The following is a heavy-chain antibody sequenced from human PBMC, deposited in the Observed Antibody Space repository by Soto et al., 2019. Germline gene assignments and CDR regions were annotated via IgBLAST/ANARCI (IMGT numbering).Heavy chain of an antibody. CDR2: INWNGGST. Sequence: GGSLRLSCAASGFTFDDYGMSWVRQAPGKGLEWVSGINWNGGSTGYADSVKGRFTISRDNAKNSLYLQMNSLRAEDTALYHCARVHDYGDYGHVSNDYWGQGTLVTVSS. J-gene: IGHJ4*02. CDR1: GFTFDDYG. D-gene: IGHD4-17*01. V-gene: IGHV3-20*01. CDR3: ARVHDYGDYGHVSNDY.